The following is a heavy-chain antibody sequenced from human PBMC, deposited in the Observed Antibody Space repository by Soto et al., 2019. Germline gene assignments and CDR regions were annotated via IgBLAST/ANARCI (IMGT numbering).Heavy chain of an antibody. V-gene: IGHV1-69*12. Sequence: QVQLVQSGAEMKEPGSSVKVSCKTSGGTFSSSAISWLRQAPGQGLEWMGGIIPLFRTPDYAQKFQGRVTIAADESTSTAYMEMSSLRSEDTAVYYCARDNDRLQLVGNYYSIMGVWGQGTKITVYS. CDR3: ARDNDRLQLVGNYYSIMGV. CDR1: GGTFSSSA. CDR2: IIPLFRTP. D-gene: IGHD4-4*01. J-gene: IGHJ6*02.